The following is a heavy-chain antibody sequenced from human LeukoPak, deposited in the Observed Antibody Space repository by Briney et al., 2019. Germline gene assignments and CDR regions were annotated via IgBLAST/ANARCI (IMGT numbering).Heavy chain of an antibody. CDR1: GDSSSGYY. D-gene: IGHD2-15*01. Sequence: SETLSHTCAVYGDSSSGYYWSWIRQSPGTGLEWIGEVNDRGTTNYNPNLKSRVTISVVTSSNQFSLRLTSVTAADTAIYFCATRRGGPYPYYFDHWDQGALVTVSS. V-gene: IGHV4-34*01. CDR3: ATRRGGPYPYYFDH. CDR2: VNDRGTT. J-gene: IGHJ4*02.